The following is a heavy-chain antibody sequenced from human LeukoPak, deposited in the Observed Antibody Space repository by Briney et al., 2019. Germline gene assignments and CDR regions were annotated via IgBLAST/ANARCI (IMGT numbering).Heavy chain of an antibody. CDR1: GGSISSGGYS. V-gene: IGHV4-30-2*01. D-gene: IGHD3-22*01. CDR3: ARGGGYYDSSGMFDY. J-gene: IGHJ4*02. CDR2: IYHSGST. Sequence: SETLSLTCAVSGGSISSGGYSWSWIRQPPGKGLEWIGYIYHSGSTYYNPSLKSRVTISVDRSKNQFSLKLSSVTAADTAVYYCARGGGYYDSSGMFDYWGQGTLVTVSS.